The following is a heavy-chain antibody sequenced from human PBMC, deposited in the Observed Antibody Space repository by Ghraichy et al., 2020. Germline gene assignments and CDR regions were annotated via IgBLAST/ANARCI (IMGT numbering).Heavy chain of an antibody. V-gene: IGHV4-59*01. CDR3: ARGTYYDYVWGMEGHAFDI. J-gene: IGHJ3*02. D-gene: IGHD3-16*01. Sequence: SETLSLTCTVSGGSISSYYWSWIRQPPGKGLEWIGYIYYSGSTNYNPSLKSRVTISVDTSKNQFSLKLSSVTAADTAVYYCARGTYYDYVWGMEGHAFDIWGQGTMVTVSS. CDR1: GGSISSYY. CDR2: IYYSGST.